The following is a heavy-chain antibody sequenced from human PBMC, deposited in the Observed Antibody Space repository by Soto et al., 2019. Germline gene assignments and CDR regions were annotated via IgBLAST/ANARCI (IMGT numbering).Heavy chain of an antibody. Sequence: PSETLSLTCTVSGGSISSNSYYSGWIRQPPGKRLEWIGSIYYSGSTYYNPSLKRRVTISAHTSKNQFSLKLSSVTAADTAVYHRARHVRAPAADYGMDVWGQGTTVTV. V-gene: IGHV4-39*01. CDR1: GGSISSNSYY. CDR2: IYYSGST. J-gene: IGHJ6*02. CDR3: ARHVRAPAADYGMDV. D-gene: IGHD2-2*01.